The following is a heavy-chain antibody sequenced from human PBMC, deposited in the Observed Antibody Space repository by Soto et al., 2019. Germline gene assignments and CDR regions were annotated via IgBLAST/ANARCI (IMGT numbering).Heavy chain of an antibody. V-gene: IGHV4-59*08. J-gene: IGHJ6*03. CDR2: IYYSGST. CDR3: ARHGGAAGYYYYYYYMDV. D-gene: IGHD6-13*01. Sequence: QVQLQESGPGLVKPSETLSLTCTVSGGSISSYYWSWIRQPPGKGLEWIGYIYYSGSTNYNPSLKSRVTIIVDTSKNQFSLKLSSVTAADTAVYYCARHGGAAGYYYYYYYMDVWGKGTTVTVSS. CDR1: GGSISSYY.